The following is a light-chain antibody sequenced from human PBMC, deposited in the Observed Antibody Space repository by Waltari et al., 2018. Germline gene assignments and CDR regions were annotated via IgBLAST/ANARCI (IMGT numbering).Light chain of an antibody. CDR2: EVI. Sequence: QSALTQPASVPGSPGPSIPTPCTGTNSDLEIYDLVSWYQQHPGKAPKLMIYEVIKRPSGVSNRFSGSKSGNTASLTISGLQPEDEAHYYCCSYAGVRTFVVGTGTNVTVL. V-gene: IGLV2-23*02. CDR3: CSYAGVRTFV. J-gene: IGLJ1*01. CDR1: NSDLEIYDL.